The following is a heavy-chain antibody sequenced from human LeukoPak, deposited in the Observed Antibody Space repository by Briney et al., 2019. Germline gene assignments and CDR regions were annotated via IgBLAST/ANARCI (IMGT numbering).Heavy chain of an antibody. CDR3: ARDLVFGSSSSGGYFDY. J-gene: IGHJ4*02. CDR1: GGTFSSYA. V-gene: IGHV1-69*05. D-gene: IGHD6-6*01. Sequence: SVKVSCKASGGTFSSYAISWVRQAPGQGLEWMGRIIPIFGTANYAQKFQGRVTITTDESTSTAYMELRSLRSDDTAVYYCARDLVFGSSSSGGYFDYWGQGTLVTVSS. CDR2: IIPIFGTA.